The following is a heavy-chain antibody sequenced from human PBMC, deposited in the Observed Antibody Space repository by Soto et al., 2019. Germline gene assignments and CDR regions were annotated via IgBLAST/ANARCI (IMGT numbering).Heavy chain of an antibody. J-gene: IGHJ4*02. Sequence: PSETLSLTCTVSGGSISSGGYYWSWIRQHPGKGLEWIGYIYYSGSTYYNPSLKSRVTISVDTSKNQFSLKLSSVTAADTAVYYCARVARFLEWLPFDYWGKGTLVTVSS. D-gene: IGHD3-3*01. CDR2: IYYSGST. CDR1: GGSISSGGYY. V-gene: IGHV4-31*03. CDR3: ARVARFLEWLPFDY.